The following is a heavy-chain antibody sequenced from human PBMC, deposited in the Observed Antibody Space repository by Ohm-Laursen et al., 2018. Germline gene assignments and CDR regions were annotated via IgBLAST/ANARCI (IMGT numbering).Heavy chain of an antibody. J-gene: IGHJ3*01. D-gene: IGHD6-13*01. CDR1: GASISSYY. CDR2: FYHSGGT. CDR3: ASSQSSSWYHAFDV. V-gene: IGHV4-4*08. Sequence: SLNWSVSGASISSYYWTWIRQPPGKGLEWIGHFYHSGGTNNNPSFKSRVTISIDTSKNQVSLNLNSVTAADTAVYYCASSQSSSWYHAFDVWGQGTMVTVSS.